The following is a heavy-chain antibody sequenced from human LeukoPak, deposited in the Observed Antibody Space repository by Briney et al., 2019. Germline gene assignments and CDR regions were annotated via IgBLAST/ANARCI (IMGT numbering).Heavy chain of an antibody. CDR3: ARYDSSSSRWFDP. CDR2: IYTSGST. D-gene: IGHD6-6*01. V-gene: IGHV4-4*09. J-gene: IGHJ5*02. CDR1: GGSISSYY. Sequence: SETLSLTCTVSGGSISSYYWSWIRQPPGKGLEWIGYIYTSGSTNYNPSLKSRVTISVDTSKNQFSLKLSSVTAADTAVYYCARYDSSSSRWFDPWGQGTLVTVSS.